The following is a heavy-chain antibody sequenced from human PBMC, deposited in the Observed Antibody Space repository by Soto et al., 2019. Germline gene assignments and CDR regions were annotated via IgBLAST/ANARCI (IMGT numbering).Heavy chain of an antibody. V-gene: IGHV4-39*01. CDR3: ARQPLDAATVNSVINWFDP. D-gene: IGHD4-17*01. CDR2: IYDSGST. Sequence: QLQLQESGPGLVKPSETLSLTFTVSGGSISSSSSYWGWIRQHPGKGLEWVGYIYDSGSTNYNPSHKRQVTIYVDTSKNQYSQKQTYVTAADTAVYYCARQPLDAATVNSVINWFDPWGKGALVTVSS. CDR1: GGSISSSSSY. J-gene: IGHJ5*02.